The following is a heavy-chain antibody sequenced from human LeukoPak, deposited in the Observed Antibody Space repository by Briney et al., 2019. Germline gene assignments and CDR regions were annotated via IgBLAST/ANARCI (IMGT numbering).Heavy chain of an antibody. V-gene: IGHV3-74*01. Sequence: GGSLRLSCAASGFTFSSYWMHWVRQAPGKGLMWVSRINSDGSSTSYADSVKGRFTISRDNAKNTLYLQMNSLRAEDTAVYYCARAQDILTGYDNFDYWGQGTLVTVSS. CDR1: GFTFSSYW. D-gene: IGHD3-9*01. CDR2: INSDGSST. CDR3: ARAQDILTGYDNFDY. J-gene: IGHJ4*02.